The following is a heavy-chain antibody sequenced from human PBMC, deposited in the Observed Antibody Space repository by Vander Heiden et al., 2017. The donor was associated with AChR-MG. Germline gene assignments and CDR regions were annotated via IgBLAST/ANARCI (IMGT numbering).Heavy chain of an antibody. J-gene: IGHJ3*02. CDR2: INTNTGNP. D-gene: IGHD1-26*01. V-gene: IGHV7-4-1*02. Sequence: QLVQSGSELKKPVDSGKVSCKASGSTFTSYGMHWVRQGPGQGLEWMGWINTNTGNPTDAQGFTGRFVFSLDTSLSTADLQISSLKAEDTAVYDWARVGWELLPWAFDIWGQGTMVTVSS. CDR3: ARVGWELLPWAFDI. CDR1: GSTFTSYG.